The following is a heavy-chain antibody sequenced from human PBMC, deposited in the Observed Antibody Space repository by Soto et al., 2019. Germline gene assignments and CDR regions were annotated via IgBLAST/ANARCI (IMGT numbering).Heavy chain of an antibody. D-gene: IGHD6-13*01. Sequence: SETLSLTCAVSGGSISSSNWWSWVRQPPGKELEWIGVIYHSGSTNYNPSLKRLVTILVDKPQNRFSLKLIFVTVADMAVYYCAGAAAAGTTLDYWGQGTLVTVSS. CDR3: AGAAAAGTTLDY. J-gene: IGHJ4*02. V-gene: IGHV4-4*02. CDR2: IYHSGST. CDR1: GGSISSSNW.